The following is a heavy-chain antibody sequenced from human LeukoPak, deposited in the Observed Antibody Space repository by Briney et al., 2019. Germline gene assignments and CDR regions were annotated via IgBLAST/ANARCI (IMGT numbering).Heavy chain of an antibody. D-gene: IGHD3-16*02. CDR1: GGSITTYY. V-gene: IGHV4-4*07. CDR3: ARVSDGQIDRHFDY. CDR2: ISTSGRT. J-gene: IGHJ4*02. Sequence: SETLSLTCTVSGGSITTYYWSWIRQPAGKGLEWIGRISTSGRTNYNPSLKSRLTMSADTSKNQFSLRLSSVTAADTAVYYCARVSDGQIDRHFDYWGQGTLVTVSS.